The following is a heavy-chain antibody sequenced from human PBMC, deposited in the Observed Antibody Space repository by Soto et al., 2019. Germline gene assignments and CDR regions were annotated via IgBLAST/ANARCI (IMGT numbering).Heavy chain of an antibody. D-gene: IGHD1-26*01. Sequence: GGSLRLSCAASGFTFSYYWMHWVRQAPGKGLVWVSRIHSDGSSTTYADFVKGRFIISRDNARNTVDLQMNSVRVEDTAGYYCARGDRGAFDLWGQGTVVTVAS. CDR2: IHSDGSST. J-gene: IGHJ3*01. CDR1: GFTFSYYW. CDR3: ARGDRGAFDL. V-gene: IGHV3-74*01.